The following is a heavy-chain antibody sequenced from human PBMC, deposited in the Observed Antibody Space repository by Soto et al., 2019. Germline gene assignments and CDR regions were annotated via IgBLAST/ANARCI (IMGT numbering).Heavy chain of an antibody. V-gene: IGHV3-23*01. J-gene: IGHJ6*02. Sequence: GGSLRLSCAASEFTFSNYAMSWVRQAPGKGLEWVSTISGSGDSTYYADSVKGRFTISRDNSKNTLYLQMNSLRAEDTAVYYCAKDHSNQNYYYYGMDVWGQGTTVTVSS. CDR1: EFTFSNYA. CDR2: ISGSGDST. CDR3: AKDHSNQNYYYYGMDV.